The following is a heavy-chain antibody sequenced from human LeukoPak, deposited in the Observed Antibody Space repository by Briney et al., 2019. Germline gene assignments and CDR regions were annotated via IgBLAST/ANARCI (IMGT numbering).Heavy chain of an antibody. V-gene: IGHV3-11*04. CDR2: ISSSGSTI. CDR1: GFTFSDYY. CDR3: ARDYRDGYSYGYFDY. J-gene: IGHJ4*02. Sequence: GGSLRLSCAASGFTFSDYYMSWIRQAPGKGLEWVSYISSSGSTIYYADSVKGRFTISRDNAKNSLYLQMNSLRAEDTAVYYCARDYRDGYSYGYFDYWGQGTLVTVSS. D-gene: IGHD5-18*01.